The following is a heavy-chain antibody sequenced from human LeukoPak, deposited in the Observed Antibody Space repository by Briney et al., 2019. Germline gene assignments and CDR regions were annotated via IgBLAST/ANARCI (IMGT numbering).Heavy chain of an antibody. J-gene: IGHJ4*02. CDR2: IYSSGST. Sequence: SETLSLTCTVSGGSISGYYWSWIRQPPGKGLEWIGYIYSSGSTKYNPSLKSRVTISVDTSKNQFSLKLSSVTAADTAVYYCARDLVGSIDYWGQGTLVTVSS. CDR1: GGSISGYY. CDR3: ARDLVGSIDY. D-gene: IGHD2-15*01. V-gene: IGHV4-59*01.